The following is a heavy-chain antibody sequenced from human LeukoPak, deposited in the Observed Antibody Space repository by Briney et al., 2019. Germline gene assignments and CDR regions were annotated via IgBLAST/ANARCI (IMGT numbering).Heavy chain of an antibody. CDR1: GGSINSYY. CDR3: ARVELLGSSGWPFDY. CDR2: IYYSGST. Sequence: PSETLSLTCTISGGSINSYYWSWIRQPPGKGLEWIGYIYYSGSTNYNPSLKSRVTTSVDTSKNQFSLKLSSVTAADTAVYYCARVELLGSSGWPFDYWGQGTLVTVSS. J-gene: IGHJ4*02. V-gene: IGHV4-59*01. D-gene: IGHD6-19*01.